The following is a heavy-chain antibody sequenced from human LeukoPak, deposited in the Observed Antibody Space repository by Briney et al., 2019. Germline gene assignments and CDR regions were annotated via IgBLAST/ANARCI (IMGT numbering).Heavy chain of an antibody. CDR3: ARGVQVQKQFTYWFDP. CDR2: IYYSGST. D-gene: IGHD3-16*01. V-gene: IGHV4-59*01. Sequence: PSETLSLTCTVSGGSISSYYWSWIRQPPGKGLEWIGYIYYSGSTNYNPSLKSRVTISVDTSKNQFSLKLSSVTAADTAVYYCARGVQVQKQFTYWFDPWGQGTLVTVSS. CDR1: GGSISSYY. J-gene: IGHJ5*02.